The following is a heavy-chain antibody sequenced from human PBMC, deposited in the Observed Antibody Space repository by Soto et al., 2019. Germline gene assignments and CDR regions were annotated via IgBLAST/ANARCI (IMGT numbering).Heavy chain of an antibody. J-gene: IGHJ4*02. CDR3: ASLNYYDSSGYQYYFDY. Sequence: QLQLQESGPGLVKPSETLFLTCTVSGGSISSSSYYWGWIRQPPGKGLEWIGSIYYSGSTYYNTSLKSRVTRSVYTSKTQFSLTLSSVTAADTAVYYCASLNYYDSSGYQYYFDYWGQGTLVTVSS. CDR2: IYYSGST. V-gene: IGHV4-39*01. CDR1: GGSISSSSYY. D-gene: IGHD3-22*01.